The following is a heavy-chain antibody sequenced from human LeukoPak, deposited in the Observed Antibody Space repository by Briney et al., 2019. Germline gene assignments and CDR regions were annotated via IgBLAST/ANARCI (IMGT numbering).Heavy chain of an antibody. CDR3: ARDGSPAGYYYYYYMDV. D-gene: IGHD5-12*01. V-gene: IGHV3-48*03. Sequence: GGSLRLSCAASGFTFSSYEMNWVRQAPGKGLEWVSYISSSGSTIYYADSVKGRFTISRDNAKNSLYLQMNSLRAEDTAVYYCARDGSPAGYYYYYYMDVWGKGTTVTISS. CDR1: GFTFSSYE. CDR2: ISSSGSTI. J-gene: IGHJ6*03.